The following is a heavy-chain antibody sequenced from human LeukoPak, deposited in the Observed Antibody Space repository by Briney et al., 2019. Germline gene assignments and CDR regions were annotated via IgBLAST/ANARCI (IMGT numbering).Heavy chain of an antibody. J-gene: IGHJ4*02. CDR1: GFTFSGYW. CDR2: INDDGRYT. Sequence: GGSLRLSCAASGFTFSGYWMHWVRQVPGKGLVWVSRINDDGRYTVYADSVKGRFTISRDNAKNSLYLQMNSLRAEDTALYHCARETLVGATDYWGQGTLVTVSS. V-gene: IGHV3-74*01. D-gene: IGHD1-26*01. CDR3: ARETLVGATDY.